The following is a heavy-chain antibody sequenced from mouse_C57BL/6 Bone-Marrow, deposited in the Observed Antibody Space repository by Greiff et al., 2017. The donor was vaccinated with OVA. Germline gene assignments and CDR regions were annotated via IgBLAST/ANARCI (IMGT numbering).Heavy chain of an antibody. Sequence: VQLKESGGGLVQPKGSLKLSCAASGFTFNTYAMHWVSQAPGKGLEWVARIRSKSSNYATYYTDTVKDRFTISRDAAQIMLYLQMNNLKTEDTAMYYGVRGADGGYWGQGTTLTVSS. CDR1: GFTFNTYA. V-gene: IGHV10-3*01. CDR3: VRGADGGY. J-gene: IGHJ2*01. CDR2: IRSKSSNYAT.